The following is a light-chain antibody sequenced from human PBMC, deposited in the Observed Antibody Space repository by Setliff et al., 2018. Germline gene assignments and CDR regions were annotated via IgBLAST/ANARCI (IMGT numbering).Light chain of an antibody. J-gene: IGLJ2*01. CDR2: QSV. Sequence: QSVLTQPPSASETPGQRATISCSGSSSNIGSRAVNWYQQLPGTAPKLLIYQSVQRPSGVPDRFSGSKSGTSASLAVIGLQSEDEADYYCSTWDDSLGAVVFGGGTKVTVL. V-gene: IGLV1-44*01. CDR1: SSNIGSRA. CDR3: STWDDSLGAVV.